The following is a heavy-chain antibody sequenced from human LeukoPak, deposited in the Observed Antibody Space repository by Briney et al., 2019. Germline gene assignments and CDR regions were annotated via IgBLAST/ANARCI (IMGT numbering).Heavy chain of an antibody. CDR3: ASTQLRNYYYYGMDV. Sequence: PSETLSLTCAVYGGSFSGYYWSWIRQPPGKGLEWIGEINHSGGTNYNPSLKSRVTISVDTSKNQFSLKLSSVTAADTAVYYCASTQLRNYYYYGMDVWGQGTTVTVSS. CDR2: INHSGGT. CDR1: GGSFSGYY. D-gene: IGHD5-12*01. V-gene: IGHV4-34*01. J-gene: IGHJ6*02.